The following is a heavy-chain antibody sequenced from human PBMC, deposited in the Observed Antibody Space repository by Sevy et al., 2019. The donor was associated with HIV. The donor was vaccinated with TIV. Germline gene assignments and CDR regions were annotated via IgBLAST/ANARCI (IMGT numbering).Heavy chain of an antibody. CDR1: DGSFSGYY. J-gene: IGHJ5*02. V-gene: IGHV4-34*01. D-gene: IGHD2-2*01. CDR3: ARSPTVVVVPGAPSWFDP. Sequence: AESLSLTCAVHDGSFSGYYWNWIRQLPGKGLERIGEINESGITYYNPSLKSRVTISVDASKKQFSLKLKSVTAVDSDVYFCARSPTVVVVPGAPSWFDPWGQGTLVHVSS. CDR2: INESGIT.